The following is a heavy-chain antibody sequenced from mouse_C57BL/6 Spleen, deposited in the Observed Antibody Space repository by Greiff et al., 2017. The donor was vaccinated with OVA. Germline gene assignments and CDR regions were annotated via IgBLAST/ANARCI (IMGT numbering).Heavy chain of an antibody. CDR3: ARSRDWYFDV. Sequence: QVQLKQPGAELVRPGTSVKLSCKASGYTFTSYWMHWVKQRPGQGLEWIGVIDPSDSYTNYNQKFKGKATLTVDTSSSTAYMQLSSLTSEDSAVYYCARSRDWYFDVWGTGTTVTVSS. CDR1: GYTFTSYW. CDR2: IDPSDSYT. J-gene: IGHJ1*03. V-gene: IGHV1-59*01.